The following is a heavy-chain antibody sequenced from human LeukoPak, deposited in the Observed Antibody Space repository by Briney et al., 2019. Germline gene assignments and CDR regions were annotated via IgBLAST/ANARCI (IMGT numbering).Heavy chain of an antibody. CDR1: GGSISSGSYY. V-gene: IGHV4-61*02. CDR2: IYSSGST. J-gene: IGHJ6*03. Sequence: SETLSLTCTVSGGSISSGSYYWSWIRQPAGQGLEWIGRIYSSGSTNYNPSLKSRVTISVDTSKNQFSLKLSSVTAADTAVYYCARDRPPDFWGGLSYYYMDVWGNGTTVTVSS. D-gene: IGHD3-3*01. CDR3: ARDRPPDFWGGLSYYYMDV.